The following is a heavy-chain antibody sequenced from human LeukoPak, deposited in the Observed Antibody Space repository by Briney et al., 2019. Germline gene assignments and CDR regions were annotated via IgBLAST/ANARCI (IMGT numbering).Heavy chain of an antibody. Sequence: PETLSLTCTVSGGSISSSSYYWAWIRQPPGKGLEWIGSIDYSGISYYNPSLRSRVTMSVDTSNNQFSLKLSSVTAADTAVFYCARLLAAAKTDYFDYWGQGTLVTVSS. CDR1: GGSISSSSYY. D-gene: IGHD6-13*01. CDR2: IDYSGIS. J-gene: IGHJ4*02. V-gene: IGHV4-39*01. CDR3: ARLLAAAKTDYFDY.